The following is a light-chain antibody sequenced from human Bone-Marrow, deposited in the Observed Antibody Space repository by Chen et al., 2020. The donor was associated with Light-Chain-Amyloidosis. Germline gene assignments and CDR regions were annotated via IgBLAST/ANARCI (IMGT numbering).Light chain of an antibody. CDR1: SSNIGINS. V-gene: IGLV1-47*01. Sequence: QSVLTQPPSASGTPGKRVTISCSGASSNIGINSVYWYQHFPGAAPNLLLHRHNPRPSGVPARLGTSSASTATFPAISGLPSEDAADYYCAACDSSLSGYVFGTGTKLIVL. J-gene: IGLJ1*01. CDR2: RHN. CDR3: AACDSSLSGYV.